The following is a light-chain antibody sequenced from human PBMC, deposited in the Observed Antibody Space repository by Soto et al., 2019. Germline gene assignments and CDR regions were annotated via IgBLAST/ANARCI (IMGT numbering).Light chain of an antibody. V-gene: IGKV1-9*01. CDR1: QGISSY. Sequence: DIQLTQSPSFLSASVGDRVTITCRASQGISSYLAWYQQKPGKAPNLLIYTASTLQTGVPSRFSGSGSGTEFILTISSLQPEDFATYYCQQLNSYPITFGKGTRLEIK. J-gene: IGKJ5*01. CDR3: QQLNSYPIT. CDR2: TAS.